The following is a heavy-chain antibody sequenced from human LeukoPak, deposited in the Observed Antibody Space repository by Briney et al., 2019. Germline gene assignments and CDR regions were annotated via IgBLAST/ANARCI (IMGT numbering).Heavy chain of an antibody. CDR3: AKGTVEPAAISRTHVTPLAYYYYYGMDV. Sequence: GGSLRLSCAASGFTFSSYAMSWVRQAPGKGLEWVSAISGSGGSTYYADSVKGRFTISRDNSKNTLYLQMNSLRAEDTAVYYCAKGTVEPAAISRTHVTPLAYYYYYGMDVWGQGTTVTDSS. D-gene: IGHD2-2*01. CDR1: GFTFSSYA. CDR2: ISGSGGST. J-gene: IGHJ6*02. V-gene: IGHV3-23*01.